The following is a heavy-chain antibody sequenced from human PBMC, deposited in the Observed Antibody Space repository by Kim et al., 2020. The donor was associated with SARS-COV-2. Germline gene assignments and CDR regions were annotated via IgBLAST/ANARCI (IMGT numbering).Heavy chain of an antibody. V-gene: IGHV4-4*02. D-gene: IGHD3-22*01. Sequence: SETLSLTCAVSGGSISSSNWWSWVRQPPGKGLEWIGEIYHSGSTNYNPSLKSRVTISVDKSKNQFSLKLSSVTAADTAVYYCAREPRAMIVVARGFLFDYWGQGTLVTVSS. CDR1: GGSISSSNW. J-gene: IGHJ4*02. CDR3: AREPRAMIVVARGFLFDY. CDR2: IYHSGST.